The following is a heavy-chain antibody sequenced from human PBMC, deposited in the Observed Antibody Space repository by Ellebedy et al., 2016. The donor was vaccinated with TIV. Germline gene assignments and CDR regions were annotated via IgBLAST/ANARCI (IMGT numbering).Heavy chain of an antibody. CDR3: ANVGATYAY. V-gene: IGHV3-53*01. J-gene: IGHJ4*02. Sequence: GESLKISXAASGFTVGNNYMSWVRQAPGKGLEWVSLIYSRGDTAYADSVKGRFTISRDNFKKMLFLQMNSLRAEDTAVYYCANVGATYAYWGQGTLVTVSS. CDR1: GFTVGNNY. CDR2: IYSRGDT. D-gene: IGHD1-26*01.